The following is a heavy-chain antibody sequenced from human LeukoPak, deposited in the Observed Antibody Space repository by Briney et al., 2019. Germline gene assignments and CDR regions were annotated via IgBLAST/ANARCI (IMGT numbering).Heavy chain of an antibody. D-gene: IGHD2-15*01. J-gene: IGHJ4*02. V-gene: IGHV3-30*02. CDR1: GFTFSSYG. CDR2: IRYDGSNK. CDR3: AKAEVVVVAATHLDY. Sequence: GGSLRLSCAASGFTFSSYGMHWVRQAPDKGLEWVAFIRYDGSNKYYADSVKGRFTISRDNSKNTLYLQMNSLRAEDTAVYYCAKAEVVVVAATHLDYWGQGTLVTVSS.